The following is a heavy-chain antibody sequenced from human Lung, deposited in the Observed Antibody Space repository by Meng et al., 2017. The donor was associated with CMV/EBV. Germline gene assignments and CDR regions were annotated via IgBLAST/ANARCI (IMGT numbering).Heavy chain of an antibody. CDR3: AKELLAARRGVSYYQYGMDV. D-gene: IGHD6-6*01. V-gene: IGHV3-33*06. Sequence: GGSLRLXCAASGFTFSSYGMYWVRQAPGKGLEWVAAIWYDESKKYYADPVKGRFTVSRDNSKSMLYFQMNSLRVEDTAVYYCAKELLAARRGVSYYQYGMDVWXQGTTVTVSS. J-gene: IGHJ6*02. CDR2: IWYDESKK. CDR1: GFTFSSYG.